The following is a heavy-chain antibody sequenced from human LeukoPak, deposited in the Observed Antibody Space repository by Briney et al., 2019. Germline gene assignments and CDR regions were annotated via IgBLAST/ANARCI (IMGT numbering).Heavy chain of an antibody. CDR1: GGSFSGYY. V-gene: IGHV4-34*01. D-gene: IGHD2-2*01. Sequence: SETLSLTRAVYGGSFSGYYWSWIRQPPGKGLEWIGEINHSGSTNYNPSLKSRVTISVDTSKNQFSLKLSSVTAADTAVYYCARAPIVVVPAAGTGWFDPWGQGTLVTVSS. CDR3: ARAPIVVVPAAGTGWFDP. J-gene: IGHJ5*02. CDR2: INHSGST.